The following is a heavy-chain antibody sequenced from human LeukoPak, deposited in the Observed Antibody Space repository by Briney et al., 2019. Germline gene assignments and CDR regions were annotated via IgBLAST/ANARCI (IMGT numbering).Heavy chain of an antibody. J-gene: IGHJ4*02. CDR1: GGSISSYY. D-gene: IGHD3-22*01. Sequence: SETLSLTCTVSGGSISSYYWSWIRQPPGEGLEWIGYIYYSGSTNYNPSLKSRVTISVDTSKNQFSLKLSSVTAADTAVYYCARGPYYYDSSGYYYAPFDYWGQGTLVTVSS. CDR2: IYYSGST. CDR3: ARGPYYYDSSGYYYAPFDY. V-gene: IGHV4-59*01.